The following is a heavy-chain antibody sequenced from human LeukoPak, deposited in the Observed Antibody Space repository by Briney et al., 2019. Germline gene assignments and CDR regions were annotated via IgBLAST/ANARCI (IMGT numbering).Heavy chain of an antibody. CDR2: ITWNSYVK. J-gene: IGHJ3*01. V-gene: IGHV3-9*01. D-gene: IGHD2-2*01. Sequence: GGSLRLSCAASGFTFDDYAMYWVRQTPGKGLEWVSGITWNSYVKGYADSVKGRFTISRDNAKNSLYLQMNSLRPEDTAFYYCTKGHCSRTSCYLPGAFDFWGQGTMVTVSS. CDR1: GFTFDDYA. CDR3: TKGHCSRTSCYLPGAFDF.